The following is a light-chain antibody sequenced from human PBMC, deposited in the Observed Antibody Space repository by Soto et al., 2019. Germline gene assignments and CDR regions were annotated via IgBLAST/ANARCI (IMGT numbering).Light chain of an antibody. V-gene: IGKV3-20*01. Sequence: IVLTQSPAGLSSSLGERATLSCRASQSVSSNLAWYQQKPGQAPRLLIYGASTRATGIPDRFSGSGSGTDFTLTSSRLEPEDFAVYYCQQYGSSSWTFGQGTKVDI. CDR2: GAS. CDR1: QSVSSN. CDR3: QQYGSSSWT. J-gene: IGKJ1*01.